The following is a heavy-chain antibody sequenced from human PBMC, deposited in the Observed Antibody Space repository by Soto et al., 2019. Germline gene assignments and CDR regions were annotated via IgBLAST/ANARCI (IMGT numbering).Heavy chain of an antibody. Sequence: PSETLSLTCTVSGGSISSYYWSWIRQPAGKGLEWIGRIYTSGSTNYNPSLKSRVTMSVDTSKNQFSLKLSSVTAADTAVYYCAREGGITMVRGVIPQLGFDPWGQGTLVTVSS. CDR2: IYTSGST. D-gene: IGHD3-10*01. J-gene: IGHJ5*02. CDR1: GGSISSYY. V-gene: IGHV4-4*07. CDR3: AREGGITMVRGVIPQLGFDP.